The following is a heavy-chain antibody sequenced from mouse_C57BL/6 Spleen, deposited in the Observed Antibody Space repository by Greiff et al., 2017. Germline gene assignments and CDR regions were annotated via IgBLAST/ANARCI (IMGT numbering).Heavy chain of an antibody. J-gene: IGHJ2*01. V-gene: IGHV1-64*01. D-gene: IGHD3-2*02. CDR2: FHPNSGST. Sequence: QVQLQQPGAELVKPGASVKLSCKASGYTFTSYWMHWVKQRPGHGLEWIGMFHPNSGSTNYNEKFKSKAKVTVDKSSSTAYMQLSSLASEDSAGYYWAREAAAQAPTGGCWGQGATLAVS. CDR3: AREAAAQAPTGGC. CDR1: GYTFTSYW.